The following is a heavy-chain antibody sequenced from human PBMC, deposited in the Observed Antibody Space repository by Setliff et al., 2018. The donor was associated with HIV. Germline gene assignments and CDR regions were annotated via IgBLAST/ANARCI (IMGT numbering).Heavy chain of an antibody. CDR1: GYRFTSYW. CDR3: ARLHDCSGDCYFDY. D-gene: IGHD2-21*02. J-gene: IGHJ4*02. V-gene: IGHV5-51*01. Sequence: PGESLKISCQGSGYRFTSYWIAWVRQMPGKGLEWMGIIYPGDSDTRYSPSFQGQVTISVDKSITTAYLQWSSLKASDTAIYYCARLHDCSGDCYFDYWGQGTMVTVSS. CDR2: IYPGDSDT.